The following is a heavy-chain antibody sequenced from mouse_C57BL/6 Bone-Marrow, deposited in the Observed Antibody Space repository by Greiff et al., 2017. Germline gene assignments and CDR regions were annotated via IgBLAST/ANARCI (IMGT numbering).Heavy chain of an antibody. V-gene: IGHV1-19*01. CDR2: INPYNGGT. Sequence: EVQLQQSGPVLVKPGASVKMSCKASGYTFTDYYMNWVKQSHGKSLEWIGVINPYNGGTSYNQKFKGKATLTVDKSSSTAYMELNSLTSEDSAVYYCARGRLRQYFDVWGTGTTVTVSS. CDR3: ARGRLRQYFDV. J-gene: IGHJ1*03. D-gene: IGHD2-2*01. CDR1: GYTFTDYY.